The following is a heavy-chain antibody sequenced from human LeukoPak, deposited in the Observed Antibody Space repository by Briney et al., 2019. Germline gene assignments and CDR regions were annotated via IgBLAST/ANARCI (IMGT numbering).Heavy chain of an antibody. CDR2: INHSGST. J-gene: IGHJ4*02. Sequence: SETLSLTCAVYGGSFSGYYWSWLRQPPGKGLEWIGEINHSGSTDYNPSLTSRVTISVDTSKNQFSLKLSSVTAADTAVYYCARRGSYGSGSLFDYWGQGTLVTVSS. CDR1: GGSFSGYY. CDR3: ARRGSYGSGSLFDY. V-gene: IGHV4-34*01. D-gene: IGHD3-10*01.